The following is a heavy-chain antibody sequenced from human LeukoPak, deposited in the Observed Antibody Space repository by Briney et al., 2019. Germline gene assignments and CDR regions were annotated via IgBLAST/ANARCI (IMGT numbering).Heavy chain of an antibody. CDR2: ISTSGSP. V-gene: IGHV4-59*10. Sequence: SETLSLTCAVYGGSFSGYYWSWIRQPAGKGLEWIGRISTSGSPNYNPSLMSRVTMSVDTSKNQFSLKLSSVTAADTAVYYCARGRDTALNYFDLWGRGTLVTVSS. CDR3: ARGRDTALNYFDL. CDR1: GGSFSGYY. J-gene: IGHJ2*01. D-gene: IGHD5-18*01.